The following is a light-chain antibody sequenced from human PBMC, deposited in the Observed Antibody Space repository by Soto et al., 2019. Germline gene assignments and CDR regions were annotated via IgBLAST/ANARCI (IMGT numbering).Light chain of an antibody. CDR3: QRRGSWPPA. Sequence: EIVLTQSPATLSLSPGERATLSCRASQSVSSYLAWYQQKHGQAPRLLIYDASNRATGIPARFSGSGSGTDFTLTISRLEPEDFAVYYCQRRGSWPPAFGGGTKVDIK. CDR2: DAS. J-gene: IGKJ4*01. V-gene: IGKV3-11*01. CDR1: QSVSSY.